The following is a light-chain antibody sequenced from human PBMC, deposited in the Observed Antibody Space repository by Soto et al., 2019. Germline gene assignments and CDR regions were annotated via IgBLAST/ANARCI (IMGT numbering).Light chain of an antibody. J-gene: IGKJ5*01. Sequence: EVVMTQSPLSLLFTFRPSPFISCRSSQRLLYFDGNIYVNWFQQRTGQSTRRLIYKVSNRDSGVPDRFSGSGAGTDFTLKISRVEADDVGVYYCMQGTHWPIAFGQGTRLEIK. CDR1: QRLLYFDGNIY. CDR3: MQGTHWPIA. CDR2: KVS. V-gene: IGKV2-30*01.